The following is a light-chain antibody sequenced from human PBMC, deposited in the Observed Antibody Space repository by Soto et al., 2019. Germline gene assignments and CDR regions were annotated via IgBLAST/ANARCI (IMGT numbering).Light chain of an antibody. CDR2: DVT. V-gene: IGLV2-11*01. J-gene: IGLJ1*01. CDR1: SSDVGGYNF. Sequence: QSVLTQSRSVSGPPGQSVTISCTGTSSDVGGYNFVSWFQQYPGKAPKLIIYDVTNRPSGVPDRFSGSKSGSTASLTISGLQTDDEADYYCCSYAGGYTHVFGTGTKVTVL. CDR3: CSYAGGYTHV.